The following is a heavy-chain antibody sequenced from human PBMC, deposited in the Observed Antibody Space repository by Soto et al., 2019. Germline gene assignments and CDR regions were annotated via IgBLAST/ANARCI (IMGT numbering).Heavy chain of an antibody. CDR1: GFTFSSYW. J-gene: IGHJ5*02. Sequence: PGGSLRLSCAASGFTFSSYWMSWVRQAPGKGLEWVANIKQDGSEKYYVDSVKGRFTISRDNAKNSLYLQMNSLRAEDTAVYYCARDRSIAVMFLFDPWGQGTLVTVSS. CDR3: ARDRSIAVMFLFDP. V-gene: IGHV3-7*01. CDR2: IKQDGSEK. D-gene: IGHD6-6*01.